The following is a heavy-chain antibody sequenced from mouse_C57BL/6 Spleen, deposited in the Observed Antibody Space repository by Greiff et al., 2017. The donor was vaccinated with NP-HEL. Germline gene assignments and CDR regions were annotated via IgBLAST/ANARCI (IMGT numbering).Heavy chain of an antibody. CDR3: ARQDGTGDD. CDR1: GYTFTSYW. V-gene: IGHV1-50*01. Sequence: QVQLQQPGAELVKPGASVKLSCKASGYTFTSYWMQWVKQRPGQGLEWIGEIDPSDSYTNYNQKFKGKATLTVDTSSSTAYMQLSSLTSEDSAVYYCARQDGTGDDWGQGTTLTVSS. CDR2: IDPSDSYT. J-gene: IGHJ2*01. D-gene: IGHD4-1*01.